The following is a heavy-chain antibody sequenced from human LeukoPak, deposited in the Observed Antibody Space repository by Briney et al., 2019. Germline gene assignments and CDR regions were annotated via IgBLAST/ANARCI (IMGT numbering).Heavy chain of an antibody. V-gene: IGHV1-69*13. CDR1: GDTFSSYA. Sequence: SVKVSCKASGDTFSSYAISWVQQAPGQGLEWMGGIIPIFGTANYAQKFQGRVTITADESTSTAYMELSSLRSEDTAVYYCASEGYSSSSWDYWGQGTLVTVSS. J-gene: IGHJ4*02. D-gene: IGHD6-6*01. CDR2: IIPIFGTA. CDR3: ASEGYSSSSWDY.